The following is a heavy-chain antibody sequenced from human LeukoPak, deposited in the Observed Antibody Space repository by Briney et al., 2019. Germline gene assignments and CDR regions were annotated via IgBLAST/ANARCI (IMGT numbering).Heavy chain of an antibody. D-gene: IGHD2-21*02. CDR2: IYSGGST. Sequence: GGSLRLSCAASGFTVSSNYMSWVRQAPGKGLEWVSVIYSGGSTYYADSVKGRFTISRDNSKNTLYLQMNSLRAEDTAVYYCARGSYCGGDCYFGYWGQGTLVTVSS. J-gene: IGHJ4*02. CDR3: ARGSYCGGDCYFGY. CDR1: GFTVSSNY. V-gene: IGHV3-66*01.